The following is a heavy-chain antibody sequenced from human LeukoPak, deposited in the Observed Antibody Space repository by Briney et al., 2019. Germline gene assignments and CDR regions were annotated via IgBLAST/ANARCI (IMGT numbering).Heavy chain of an antibody. CDR1: GFTFSSYS. CDR2: ISSSSSYI. V-gene: IGHV3-21*01. J-gene: IGHJ4*02. CDR3: ARGASGPGVATIVY. D-gene: IGHD5-12*01. Sequence: GGSLRLSCAASGFTFSSYSMNWVRQAPGKGLEWVSSISSSSSYIYYADSVKGRFTISRDNAKNSPYLQMNSLRAEDTAVYYCARGASGPGVATIVYWGQGTLVTVSS.